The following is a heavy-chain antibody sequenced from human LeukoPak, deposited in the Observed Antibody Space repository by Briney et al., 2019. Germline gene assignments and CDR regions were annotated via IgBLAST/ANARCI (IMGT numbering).Heavy chain of an antibody. CDR2: IKQDGSEK. J-gene: IGHJ4*02. CDR3: ARDGDYIMPPFDY. CDR1: GFTFTRYW. D-gene: IGHD4-17*01. Sequence: GGSLRLSCVASGFTFTRYWMSWVRQAPGKGLEWVANIKQDGSEKHYMDSVKGRFTISRDNARNSVYLQMNSLSDDDTAVYYCARDGDYIMPPFDYWGQGILVTVSS. V-gene: IGHV3-7*01.